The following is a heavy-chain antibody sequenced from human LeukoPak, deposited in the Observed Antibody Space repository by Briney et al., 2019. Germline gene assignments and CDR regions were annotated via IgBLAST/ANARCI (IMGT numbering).Heavy chain of an antibody. J-gene: IGHJ4*02. D-gene: IGHD5-12*01. Sequence: GGSLRLSCSASGITFSSYAMHWGRQAPGKGLEYVSAISTNGRSTYYADSVKGRFTISRDNSKNTLYLQMSSLRAEDTAVYYCVKDRDSGYDSLDYWGQGTLVTVSS. CDR1: GITFSSYA. CDR2: ISTNGRST. CDR3: VKDRDSGYDSLDY. V-gene: IGHV3-64D*06.